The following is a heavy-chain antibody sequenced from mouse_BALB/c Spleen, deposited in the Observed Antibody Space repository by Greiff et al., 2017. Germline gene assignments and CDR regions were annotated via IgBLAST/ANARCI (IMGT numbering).Heavy chain of an antibody. Sequence: VQLKESGPGLVKPSQSLSLTCTVTGYSITSDYAWNWIRQFPGNKLEWMGYISYSGSTSYNPSLKSRISITRDTSKNQFFLQLNSVTTEDTATYYCARGLTVAYWGQGTLVTVSA. D-gene: IGHD4-1*01. CDR1: GYSITSDYA. J-gene: IGHJ3*01. CDR3: ARGLTVAY. CDR2: ISYSGST. V-gene: IGHV3-2*02.